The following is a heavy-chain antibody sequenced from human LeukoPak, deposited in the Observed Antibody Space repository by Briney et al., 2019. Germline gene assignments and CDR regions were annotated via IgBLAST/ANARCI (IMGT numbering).Heavy chain of an antibody. CDR3: AREVPGSVDY. CDR1: GGSISSYY. D-gene: IGHD1-1*01. CDR2: IYYSGST. Sequence: SETLSLTCTVSGGSISSYYWSWIRQPPGKGLEWIGYIYYSGSTNYNPSLKSRVTISVDTSKNQFSLKLSSVTAADTAVYYCAREVPGSVDYWGQGTLVTVSS. J-gene: IGHJ4*02. V-gene: IGHV4-59*01.